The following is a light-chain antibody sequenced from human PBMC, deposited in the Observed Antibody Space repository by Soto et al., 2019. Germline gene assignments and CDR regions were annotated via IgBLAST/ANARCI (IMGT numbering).Light chain of an antibody. CDR1: SRDVGGYNY. J-gene: IGLJ1*01. CDR3: SSYTISNTLV. Sequence: QSALTQPASVSGSPGQSITISCTGTSRDVGGYNYVSWYQQYPGKAPKLMIYDVSNRPSGVSNRFSGSKSGNTASLTISGLQAEDEVDYYCSSYTISNTLVFGSGTKLTVL. V-gene: IGLV2-14*01. CDR2: DVS.